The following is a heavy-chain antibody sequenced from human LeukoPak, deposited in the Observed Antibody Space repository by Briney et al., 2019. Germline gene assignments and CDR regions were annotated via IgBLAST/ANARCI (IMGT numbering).Heavy chain of an antibody. V-gene: IGHV1-24*01. CDR2: FDPEDGET. Sequence: GASVKVSCKVSGYTLTELSMHWVRQAPGKGLEWMGGFDPEDGETIYAQKFQGRVTMTEDTSTDTAYMELSSLRSEDTAVYYCATGSMGYGYYYYGMDVWGQGTTVTVSS. D-gene: IGHD5-18*01. CDR3: ATGSMGYGYYYYGMDV. CDR1: GYTLTELS. J-gene: IGHJ6*02.